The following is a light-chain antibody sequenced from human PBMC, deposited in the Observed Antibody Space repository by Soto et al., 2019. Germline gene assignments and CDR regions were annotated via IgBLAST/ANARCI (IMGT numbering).Light chain of an antibody. CDR1: QSISSW. Sequence: DLQMTQSPSTLSASVGDTMTNTCRANQSISSWLAWYQQKPGKAPKLLIYDASSLESGVPSRFSGSASGTEFTLTISSLQPDDFATYYCQQYNTYPWTFCQGTKVEIK. CDR3: QQYNTYPWT. J-gene: IGKJ1*01. CDR2: DAS. V-gene: IGKV1-5*01.